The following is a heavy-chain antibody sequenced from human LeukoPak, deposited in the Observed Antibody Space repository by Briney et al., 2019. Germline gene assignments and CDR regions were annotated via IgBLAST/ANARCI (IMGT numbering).Heavy chain of an antibody. J-gene: IGHJ4*02. CDR3: ARMIRGFVACDY. Sequence: SSETLSLTCTVSGGSISSRSYYWGWIRQPPGKGLEWIGSMYYSGSTYYNPSLKSRVTISVDTAKNQFSLNLNSVTAADTAVYYCARMIRGFVACDYWGQGTLVTVSS. CDR1: GGSISSRSYY. D-gene: IGHD3-10*01. CDR2: MYYSGST. V-gene: IGHV4-39*07.